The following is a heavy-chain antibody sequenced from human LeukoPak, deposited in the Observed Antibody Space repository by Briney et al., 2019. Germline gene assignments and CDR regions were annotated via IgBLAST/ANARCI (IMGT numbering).Heavy chain of an antibody. CDR1: GGSINAYY. J-gene: IGHJ5*02. V-gene: IGHV4-59*12. CDR2: VHYGGST. Sequence: SETLSLTCTVSGGSINAYYWSWVRQSPGKGLEWIGYVHYGGSTNYNPSLKSRVTISVDASKNHFSLRLTSMTAADTAVYYCARRITIFGVTRNWFDPWGQGTLVTVSS. CDR3: ARRITIFGVTRNWFDP. D-gene: IGHD3-3*01.